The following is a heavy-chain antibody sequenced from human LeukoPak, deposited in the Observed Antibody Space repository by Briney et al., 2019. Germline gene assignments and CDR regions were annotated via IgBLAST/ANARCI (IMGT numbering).Heavy chain of an antibody. CDR1: GGSFSGYY. V-gene: IGHV4-34*01. Sequence: PSETLSLTCAVYGGSFSGYYWSWIRQPPGKGLEWIGEINHSGSTNYNPSLKSRVTISVDTSKNQFSLKLSSVTAADTAVYYCARTYGDYEGALDYWGQGTLVTVSS. CDR3: ARTYGDYEGALDY. CDR2: INHSGST. J-gene: IGHJ4*02. D-gene: IGHD4-17*01.